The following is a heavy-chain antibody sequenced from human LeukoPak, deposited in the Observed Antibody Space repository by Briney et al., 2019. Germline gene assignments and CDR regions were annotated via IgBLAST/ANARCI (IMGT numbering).Heavy chain of an antibody. D-gene: IGHD3-10*01. CDR3: AKTYGSGSIPSYYFDY. J-gene: IGHJ4*02. V-gene: IGHV3-33*06. CDR1: GFTSSSYG. Sequence: GSLRLSCAASGFTSSSYGMHWVRQAPGKGLEWVAVIWHDGGNKYYADSVRGRFTISRDNSKNTLYLQMNSLRAEDTAVYYCAKTYGSGSIPSYYFDYWGQGTLVTVSS. CDR2: IWHDGGNK.